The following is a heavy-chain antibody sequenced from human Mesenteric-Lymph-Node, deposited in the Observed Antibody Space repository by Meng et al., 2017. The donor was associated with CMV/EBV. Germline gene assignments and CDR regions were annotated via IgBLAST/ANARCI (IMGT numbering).Heavy chain of an antibody. V-gene: IGHV2-5*02. D-gene: IGHD3-9*01. CDR2: ISWDDDK. CDR3: AHDRDPYDILTGYYWGAFDI. J-gene: IGHJ3*02. Sequence: TSGVGVGWIRQPPGKALDWLALISWDDDKRSSPSLKSRLTITKDTSKNQVVLTMTNMDPVDTATYYCAHDRDPYDILTGYYWGAFDIWGQGTMVTVSS. CDR1: TSGVG.